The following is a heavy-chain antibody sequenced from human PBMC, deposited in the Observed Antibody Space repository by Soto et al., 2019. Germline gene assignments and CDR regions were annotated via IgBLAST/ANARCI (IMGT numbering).Heavy chain of an antibody. CDR2: IYHTGST. D-gene: IGHD2-15*01. V-gene: IGHV4-30-2*01. CDR3: ARILVPDNWFDP. J-gene: IGHJ5*02. CDR1: GDSISNDEYS. Sequence: LSLTCGVSGDSISNDEYSWSWIRQPPGRGLEWLGYIYHTGSTYYIPSLESRLTMSLDRSKNHFSLRLTSVTAADTAVYYCARILVPDNWFDPWGQGVLVTVSS.